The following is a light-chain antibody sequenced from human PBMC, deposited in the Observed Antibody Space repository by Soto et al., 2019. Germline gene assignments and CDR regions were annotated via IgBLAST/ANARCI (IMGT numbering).Light chain of an antibody. J-gene: IGLJ2*01. Sequence: QSALTQPASVSGSPGQSITLSCAGTTNDIGSYNYVSWFQQHPGEAPKLMIYEGSKRPSGVSNRFSGSKSGNTASLTISGLQAEDEADYYCCSYAGSSTFVVFGGGTKLTVL. CDR2: EGS. CDR1: TNDIGSYNY. V-gene: IGLV2-23*01. CDR3: CSYAGSSTFVV.